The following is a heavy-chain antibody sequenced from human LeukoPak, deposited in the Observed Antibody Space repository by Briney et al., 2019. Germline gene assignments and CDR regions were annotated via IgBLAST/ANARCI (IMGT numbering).Heavy chain of an antibody. Sequence: ASVTVSYKASGYTFTSYDINWVRQATGQGLEWMGWMNPNRGNTGYAQKFQGRVTMTRNTPINTAYMALRGLRDAGTAVYYLPSGTSCYSCYCPYHLRDLWGRRATVTL. CDR2: MNPNRGNT. V-gene: IGHV1-8*01. CDR3: PSGTSCYSCYCPYHLRDL. D-gene: IGHD2-15*01. CDR1: GYTFTSYD. J-gene: IGHJ6*03.